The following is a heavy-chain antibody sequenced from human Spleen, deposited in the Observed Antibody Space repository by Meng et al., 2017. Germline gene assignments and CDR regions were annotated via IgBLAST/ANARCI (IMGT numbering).Heavy chain of an antibody. V-gene: IGHV4-59*01. CDR1: GDSLSAYY. D-gene: IGHD3-22*01. Sequence: SETLSLTCKISGDSLSAYYWSWLRQPPGKNLECIGYIYYRGSTDYDPSLKSRAAISIDTSKNQFSLKLSSVTAADTAVYYCARGLPYHYDSRGYPYYFDFWGQGSLVTVSS. CDR3: ARGLPYHYDSRGYPYYFDF. CDR2: IYYRGST. J-gene: IGHJ4*02.